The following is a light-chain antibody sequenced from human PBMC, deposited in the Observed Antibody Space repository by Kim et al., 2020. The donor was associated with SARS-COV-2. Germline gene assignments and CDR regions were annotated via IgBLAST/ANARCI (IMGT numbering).Light chain of an antibody. Sequence: SYELTQPPSVSVAPGKTARITCGGNNIGSKSVHWYQQKPGQAPVLVIYYDSDRPSGIPERFSGSNSGKMATLTISRVEAGDEADYYCQVWDSSSDHYVFGTGTKVTVL. CDR2: YDS. CDR3: QVWDSSSDHYV. J-gene: IGLJ1*01. CDR1: NIGSKS. V-gene: IGLV3-21*04.